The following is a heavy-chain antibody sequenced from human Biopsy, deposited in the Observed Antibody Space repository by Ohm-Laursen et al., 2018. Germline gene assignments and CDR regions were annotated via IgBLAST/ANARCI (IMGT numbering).Heavy chain of an antibody. CDR3: ARRGSGGRSFDH. CDR1: GGSISSFY. J-gene: IGHJ4*02. CDR2: ISDSGST. Sequence: GTLSLTCAVSGGSISSFYWNWIRQPPGKGPGWIGDISDSGSTNYKPSLKSRVIISVDTSKNHFSLNLSSVTAADTAVYYCARRGSGGRSFDHWGQGTLVTVSS. D-gene: IGHD2-15*01. V-gene: IGHV4-59*08.